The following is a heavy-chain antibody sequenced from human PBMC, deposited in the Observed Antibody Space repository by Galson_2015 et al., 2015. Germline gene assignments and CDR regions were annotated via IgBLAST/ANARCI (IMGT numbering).Heavy chain of an antibody. CDR3: ARDSGTAVGSRELGH. D-gene: IGHD3-10*01. V-gene: IGHV1-46*01. J-gene: IGHJ4*02. Sequence: SVKVSCKASGYTFTDYYLNWVRQAPGQGLEWMGIINPIGGSAYYAQNFQDRVTMTRDKSTSTVYMELGSLMSEDTAVYYCARDSGTAVGSRELGHWGQGTLVTVSS. CDR2: INPIGGSA. CDR1: GYTFTDYY.